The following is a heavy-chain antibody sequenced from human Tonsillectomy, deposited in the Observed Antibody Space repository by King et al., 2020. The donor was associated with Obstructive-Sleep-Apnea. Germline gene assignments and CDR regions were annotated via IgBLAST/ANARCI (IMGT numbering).Heavy chain of an antibody. J-gene: IGHJ4*02. CDR1: GGSISSYY. CDR2: IYYSGST. CDR3: ARDDVGSSWPCFDY. V-gene: IGHV4-59*01. D-gene: IGHD6-13*01. Sequence: VQLQESGPGLVKPSETLSLTCTVSGGSISSYYWSWIRQPPGKGLDWIGYIYYSGSTNYNPSLKSRVTISVDTSKNQFSLKLSSVPAAATAVYYCARDDVGSSWPCFDYWGQGTLVTVSS.